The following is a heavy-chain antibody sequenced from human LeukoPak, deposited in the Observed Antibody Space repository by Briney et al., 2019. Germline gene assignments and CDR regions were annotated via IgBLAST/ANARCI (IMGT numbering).Heavy chain of an antibody. D-gene: IGHD5-24*01. Sequence: GGSLRLSCAASGFTFSSYGMHWVRQAPGKGLEWVAVIWYDGSNKYYADSVKGRFTISRDNSKNTLYLQMNSLRAEDTAVYYCARDQFGRDGYNSHDYWGQGTLVTVSS. CDR2: IWYDGSNK. CDR1: GFTFSSYG. CDR3: ARDQFGRDGYNSHDY. J-gene: IGHJ4*02. V-gene: IGHV3-33*01.